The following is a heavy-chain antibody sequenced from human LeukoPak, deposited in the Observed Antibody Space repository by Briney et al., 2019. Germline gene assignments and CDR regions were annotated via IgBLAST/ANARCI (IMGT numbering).Heavy chain of an antibody. CDR1: GFTFSSYG. D-gene: IGHD1-26*01. Sequence: GGSLRLSCAASGFTFSSYGMSWVSQAPGKGLEWVSAISGSGGSTYYTDSVEGRFTISRDNSENMLYLQMNSLRAEDTAVYYCAKDRGSYRTFDIWGHGTMVTVSS. CDR3: AKDRGSYRTFDI. CDR2: ISGSGGST. J-gene: IGHJ3*02. V-gene: IGHV3-23*01.